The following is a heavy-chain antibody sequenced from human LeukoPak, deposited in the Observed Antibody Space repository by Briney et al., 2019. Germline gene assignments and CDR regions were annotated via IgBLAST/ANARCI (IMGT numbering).Heavy chain of an antibody. V-gene: IGHV2-5*02. CDR2: IFWDDNQ. Sequence: PTLVNPTQTLTLTCSFPGFSLSSNGVGVGWIRQPPGKALEWLAFIFWDDNQHYNPSLKTRLTITKDTSKNQVVLTMTNMDPVDTATYYCAHRGMLFGVVITFDYWSQGTLVTVSS. D-gene: IGHD3-3*01. J-gene: IGHJ4*02. CDR1: GFSLSSNGVG. CDR3: AHRGMLFGVVITFDY.